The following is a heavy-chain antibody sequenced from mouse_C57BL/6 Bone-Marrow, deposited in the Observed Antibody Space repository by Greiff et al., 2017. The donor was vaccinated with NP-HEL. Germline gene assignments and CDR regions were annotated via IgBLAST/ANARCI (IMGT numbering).Heavy chain of an antibody. V-gene: IGHV2-5*01. J-gene: IGHJ4*01. CDR2: IWRGGGT. CDR3: VGSYYGSFYAMDY. D-gene: IGHD1-1*01. CDR1: GFSLTSYG. Sequence: VKLMESGPGLVQPSQRLSITCTVSGFSLTSYGVHWVRQSPGQGLEWLGVIWRGGGTDYNAAFMSRLSITKDNSKSQVFFKMNSLQADDTAIYYCVGSYYGSFYAMDYWGQGTSVTVSS.